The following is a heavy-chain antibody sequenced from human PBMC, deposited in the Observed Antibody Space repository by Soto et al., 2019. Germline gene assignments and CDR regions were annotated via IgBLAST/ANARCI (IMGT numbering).Heavy chain of an antibody. Sequence: QVQLQQWGAGLLKPSETLSLTCAVYGGSFSGYYLSWIRQPPGKGLEWIVEINHSGSTNYNPSLKSRVTISVDTSKNQFSLKLSSVTAADTAVYYCARERVVVVAATQPAAEYFQHWGQGTLVTVSS. CDR2: INHSGST. CDR3: ARERVVVVAATQPAAEYFQH. CDR1: GGSFSGYY. J-gene: IGHJ1*01. V-gene: IGHV4-34*01. D-gene: IGHD2-15*01.